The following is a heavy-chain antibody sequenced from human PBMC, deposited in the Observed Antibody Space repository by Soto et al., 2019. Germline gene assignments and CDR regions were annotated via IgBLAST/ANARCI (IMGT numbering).Heavy chain of an antibody. V-gene: IGHV4-39*02. Sequence: NPSETLSLTCTVSGGSISSNSYYWGWIRQPPGKGLEWIGSIYYTGGTYYNPSLKSRVTLFLDTSKNQFSLNLNPVTAADTALYYCAREGPPIRAHNPPEYFQHWGQGTPVTVSS. J-gene: IGHJ1*01. CDR3: AREGPPIRAHNPPEYFQH. CDR2: IYYTGGT. CDR1: GGSISSNSYY.